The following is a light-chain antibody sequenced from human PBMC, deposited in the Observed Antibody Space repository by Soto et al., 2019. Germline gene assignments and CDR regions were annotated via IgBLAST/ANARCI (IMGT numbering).Light chain of an antibody. CDR2: DVN. J-gene: IGLJ3*02. Sequence: QSALTQPASVSGSNGQSITISCTGTSSDVGGFDYVSWYRQYPGKAPKVMIYDVNNRPSGVSARFSGSKSGNTASLTISGLQAEDEADYYCSSYTSRSTVVFGGGTKLT. CDR1: SSDVGGFDY. V-gene: IGLV2-14*03. CDR3: SSYTSRSTVV.